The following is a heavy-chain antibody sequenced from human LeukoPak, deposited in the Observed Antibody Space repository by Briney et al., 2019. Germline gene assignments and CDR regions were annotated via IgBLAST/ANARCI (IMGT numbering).Heavy chain of an antibody. J-gene: IGHJ3*02. CDR2: IYTSGST. Sequence: PSETLSLTCTVSGGSISSYYWSWIRQPAGKGLEWIGRIYTSGSTSYNPSLKSRVTMSVDTSKNQFSLKLSSVTAADTAVYYCATGPNRITMMIGDAFDIWGQGTMVTISS. CDR3: ATGPNRITMMIGDAFDI. V-gene: IGHV4-4*07. D-gene: IGHD3-22*01. CDR1: GGSISSYY.